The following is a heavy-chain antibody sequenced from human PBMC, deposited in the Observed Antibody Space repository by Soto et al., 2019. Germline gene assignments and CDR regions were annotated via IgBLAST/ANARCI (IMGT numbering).Heavy chain of an antibody. V-gene: IGHV3-21*01. Sequence: GGSLRLSCAASGVTFSSYSMNWVRQAPGKGLEWVSSISSSSSYIYYADSVKGRFTISRDNAKNSLYLQMNSLRAEDTAVYYCARLSSFGAFDIWGQGTMVTVSS. J-gene: IGHJ3*02. CDR3: ARLSSFGAFDI. CDR1: GVTFSSYS. CDR2: ISSSSSYI. D-gene: IGHD6-6*01.